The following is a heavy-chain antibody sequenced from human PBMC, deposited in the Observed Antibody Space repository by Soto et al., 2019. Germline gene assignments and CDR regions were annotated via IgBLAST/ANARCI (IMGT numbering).Heavy chain of an antibody. J-gene: IGHJ4*02. CDR1: GFTFSSYG. V-gene: IGHV3-33*01. CDR2: IWYDGSNK. Sequence: QVQLVESGGGVVQPGRSLRLSCAASGFTFSSYGMHWVRQAPGKGLEWVAVIWYDGSNKYYADSVKGRFTISRDNSKNTLYLQMNSLRAEDTAVYYCARGCGITGTGIDYWGQGTLVTVSS. D-gene: IGHD1-20*01. CDR3: ARGCGITGTGIDY.